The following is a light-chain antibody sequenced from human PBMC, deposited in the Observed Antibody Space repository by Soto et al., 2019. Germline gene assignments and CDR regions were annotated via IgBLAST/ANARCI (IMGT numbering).Light chain of an antibody. CDR3: AAWDDSLTGVL. V-gene: IGLV1-44*01. CDR1: SSNIGTNT. Sequence: QSVLTQPPSASETPGQRVTISCSGSSSNIGTNTVNWYQQLPGTAPILLIYNNNQRPSGVPDRFSGSKSGTSASLAISGLQSEDEAVYYCAAWDDSLTGVLFGGGTKLTVL. CDR2: NNN. J-gene: IGLJ2*01.